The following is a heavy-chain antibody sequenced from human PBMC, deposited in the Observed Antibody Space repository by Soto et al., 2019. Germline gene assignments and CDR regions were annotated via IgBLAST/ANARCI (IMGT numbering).Heavy chain of an antibody. Sequence: GSLRLSCAASGFTLNNYWMSWVRQAPGKGLEWVANMNQDGSEKNYVDSVRGRFTISRDNAKNSLYLQMNSLRVEDTAVYYCARDRDNWDLDFDYWGQGTPVTVSS. V-gene: IGHV3-7*03. D-gene: IGHD1-1*01. CDR1: GFTLNNYW. J-gene: IGHJ4*02. CDR3: ARDRDNWDLDFDY. CDR2: MNQDGSEK.